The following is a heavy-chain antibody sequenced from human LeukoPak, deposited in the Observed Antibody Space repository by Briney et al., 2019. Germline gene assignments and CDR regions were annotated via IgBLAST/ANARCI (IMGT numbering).Heavy chain of an antibody. J-gene: IGHJ6*04. D-gene: IGHD6-13*01. Sequence: ASVKVSCKASGYTFTSYGISWVRQAPGQGLEWMGWISAYNGNTNYAQKLQGRVTMTTDTSTSTAYMELRSLRSDDTAVYYCARDCSSSWQTRYYYYGMDVWGKGTTVTVSS. CDR1: GYTFTSYG. CDR3: ARDCSSSWQTRYYYYGMDV. V-gene: IGHV1-18*04. CDR2: ISAYNGNT.